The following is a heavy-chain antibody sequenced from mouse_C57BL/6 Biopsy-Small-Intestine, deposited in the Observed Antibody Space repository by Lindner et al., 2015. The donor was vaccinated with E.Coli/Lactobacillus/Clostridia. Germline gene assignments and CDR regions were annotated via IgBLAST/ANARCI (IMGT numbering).Heavy chain of an antibody. CDR2: INPSGGST. Sequence: SVKVSCKASGYTFTSYYMHWVRQAPGQGLEWMGIINPSGGSTSYAQKFQGRVTMTRGTSTSTVYMELSSLRSEDTAVYYCATPDSTSSSWYYFDYWGQGTLVTVSS. CDR3: ATPDSTSSSWYYFDY. D-gene: IGHD6-1*01. J-gene: IGHJ2*01. V-gene: IGHV1-64*01. CDR1: GYTFTSYY.